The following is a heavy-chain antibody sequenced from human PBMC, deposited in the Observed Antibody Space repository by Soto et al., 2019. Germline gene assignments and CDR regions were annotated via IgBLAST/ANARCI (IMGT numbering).Heavy chain of an antibody. V-gene: IGHV1-18*01. CDR2: ISAYNGNT. CDR3: ARDRDIVVVPAAMPGDYYYYGMDV. CDR1: GYTFTSYG. Sequence: ASVKVSCKASGYTFTSYGISWVRQAPGQGLERMGWISAYNGNTNYAQKLQGRVTMTTDTSTSTAYMELRSLRSDDTAVYYCARDRDIVVVPAAMPGDYYYYGMDVWGQGTPVTVSS. D-gene: IGHD2-2*01. J-gene: IGHJ6*02.